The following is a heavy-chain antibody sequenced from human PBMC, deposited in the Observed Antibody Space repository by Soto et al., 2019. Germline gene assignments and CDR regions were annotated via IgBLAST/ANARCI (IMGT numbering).Heavy chain of an antibody. CDR3: VRDSAARRFDY. CDR1: GFTFSSYG. CDR2: IWYDGSNK. V-gene: IGHV3-33*01. D-gene: IGHD6-25*01. J-gene: IGHJ4*02. Sequence: GGSLRLSCAASGFTFSSYGMHWVRQAPGKGLEWVAVIWYDGSNKYYADSVKGRFTISRDNSKNTLYLQMNSLRAEDTAVYYCVRDSAARRFDYWGQGTLVTVSS.